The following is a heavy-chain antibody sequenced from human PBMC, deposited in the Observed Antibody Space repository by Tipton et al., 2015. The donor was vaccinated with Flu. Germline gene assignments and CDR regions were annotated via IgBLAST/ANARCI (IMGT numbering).Heavy chain of an antibody. CDR1: GGTFSTYS. J-gene: IGHJ5*02. CDR3: ARAKTGRYCINASCFMFRNWFDP. V-gene: IGHV1-69*01. Sequence: QLVQSGAEVKKPGSSVKVSCKTSGGTFSTYSITWVRQAPGQGLEWMGGIIPKFGTASYAQKFQGRVTITADESTRIVYMELSSLRSEDTAVYYCARAKTGRYCINASCFMFRNWFDPWGQGTLVTVSS. D-gene: IGHD2-2*01. CDR2: IIPKFGTA.